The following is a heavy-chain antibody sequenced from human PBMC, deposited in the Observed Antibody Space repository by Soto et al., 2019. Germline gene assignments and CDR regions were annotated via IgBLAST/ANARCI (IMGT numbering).Heavy chain of an antibody. D-gene: IGHD4-17*01. CDR2: IYWDDDK. CDR1: GFSLRTSGVG. CDR3: AHGDDYGDYPNWFDP. J-gene: IGHJ5*02. V-gene: IGHV2-5*02. Sequence: QITLKESGPTLVKPTQTLTLTCTFSGFSLRTSGVGVGWIRQPPGKAQEWLALIYWDDDKRHSPSLKSRLTITKETSKNQVGLTMTNLDPVDTATYYCAHGDDYGDYPNWFDPWGQGTLVTVSS.